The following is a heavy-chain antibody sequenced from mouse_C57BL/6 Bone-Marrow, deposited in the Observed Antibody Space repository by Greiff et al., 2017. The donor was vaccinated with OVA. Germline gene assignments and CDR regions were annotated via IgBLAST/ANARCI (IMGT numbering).Heavy chain of an antibody. J-gene: IGHJ4*01. CDR3: ASRYANSLYAMDY. Sequence: EVQLQESGPGLVKPSQSLSLTCSVTGYSITSCYYWNWIRQLPGNKLEWMGYISYDGSNNYNPSLKNRISITRDTSNNQFFLKLNSVTTEDAAAYYCASRYANSLYAMDYWGQGTSVTVSS. CDR2: ISYDGSN. V-gene: IGHV3-6*01. CDR1: GYSITSCYY. D-gene: IGHD6-1*01.